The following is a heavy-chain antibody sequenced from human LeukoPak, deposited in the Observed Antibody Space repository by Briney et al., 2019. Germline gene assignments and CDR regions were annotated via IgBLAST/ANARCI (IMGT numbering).Heavy chain of an antibody. CDR1: GYTLTELS. D-gene: IGHD3-22*01. Sequence: ASVKVSCKVSGYTLTELSMHWVRQAPGKGLEWMGGFDPEDGETIYAQKFQGRVTMTEDTSTDTAYVELSSLRSEDTAVYYCATTYYDSSGYYWDYFDYWGQGTLVTVSS. V-gene: IGHV1-24*01. CDR2: FDPEDGET. CDR3: ATTYYDSSGYYWDYFDY. J-gene: IGHJ4*02.